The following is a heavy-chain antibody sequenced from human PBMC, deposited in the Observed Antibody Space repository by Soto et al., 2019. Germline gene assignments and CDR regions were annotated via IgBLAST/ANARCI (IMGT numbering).Heavy chain of an antibody. Sequence: GGSLRLSCAASGFTFSSYGMHWVRQAPGKGLEWVAVIWYDGSNKYYADSVKGRFTISRDNSKNTLYLQMNSLRAEDTAVYYCARDQMGSGYPDYYYYYGMDVWGQGTTVTVSS. V-gene: IGHV3-33*01. CDR2: IWYDGSNK. D-gene: IGHD3-22*01. CDR1: GFTFSSYG. CDR3: ARDQMGSGYPDYYYYYGMDV. J-gene: IGHJ6*02.